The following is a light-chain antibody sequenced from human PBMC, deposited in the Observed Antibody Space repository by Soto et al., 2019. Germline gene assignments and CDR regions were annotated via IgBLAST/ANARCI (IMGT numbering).Light chain of an antibody. Sequence: DIQMTQSPSSLSASIGDRVTITCRASQSIAPNLNWYQLKPGKAPKPLIFTSSRLQSGVPSRFSGTGSGTDFTLTISSLEPEDFATYLCQQSYNVPWTFGQGTKVEIK. V-gene: IGKV1-39*01. CDR2: TSS. J-gene: IGKJ1*01. CDR1: QSIAPN. CDR3: QQSYNVPWT.